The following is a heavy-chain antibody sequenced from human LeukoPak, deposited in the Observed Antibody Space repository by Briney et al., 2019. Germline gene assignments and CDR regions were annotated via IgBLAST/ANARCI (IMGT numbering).Heavy chain of an antibody. CDR3: ARDGYDFWSGPSYYFDY. CDR1: GFTFSSYA. D-gene: IGHD3-3*01. CDR2: MTSDGRT. J-gene: IGHJ4*02. Sequence: GGSPTLSCAASGFTFSSYAMVWVRQAPGKGLEWVSAMTSDGRTFYADSVKGRFTISRDNSKNTLYLQMNSLRAEDTAVYYCARDGYDFWSGPSYYFDYWGQGTLVTVSS. V-gene: IGHV3-23*01.